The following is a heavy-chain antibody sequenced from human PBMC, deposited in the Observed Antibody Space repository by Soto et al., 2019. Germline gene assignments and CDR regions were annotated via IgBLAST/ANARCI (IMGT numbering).Heavy chain of an antibody. CDR2: IIGGGIAA. Sequence: EVQLVDSGGGLVQPGGSLRLSCVASGFTFSAYTMTWVRQAPGKGLEWVSRIIGGGIAAYYADSVRGRFTISSDNSMNSLYLQMDSLRAEDTAVYYCARGSAGGTISWLDSWGQGILVTVSS. V-gene: IGHV3-48*01. J-gene: IGHJ5*01. CDR1: GFTFSAYT. CDR3: ARGSAGGTISWLDS. D-gene: IGHD2-15*01.